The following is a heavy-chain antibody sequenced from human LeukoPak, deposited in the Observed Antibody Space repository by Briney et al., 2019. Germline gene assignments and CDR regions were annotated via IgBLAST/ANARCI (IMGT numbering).Heavy chain of an antibody. Sequence: PGGSLRLSCTAPGFTFRKYIMTWVRQAPGKGLEWVSSIVGGGDVTFYADSVKGRFRISRDDSKNTLYLQMNSLRVEDAGVYYCANWGGTETIGTIWYGPLDYWGQGAQDTVSS. D-gene: IGHD2-2*01. V-gene: IGHV3-23*01. J-gene: IGHJ4*02. CDR1: GFTFRKYI. CDR2: IVGGGDVT. CDR3: ANWGGTETIGTIWYGPLDY.